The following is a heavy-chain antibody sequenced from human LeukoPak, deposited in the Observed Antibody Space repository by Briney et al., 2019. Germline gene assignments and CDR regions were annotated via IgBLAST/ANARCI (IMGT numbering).Heavy chain of an antibody. D-gene: IGHD2-15*01. CDR2: ISYDGSNK. J-gene: IGHJ6*02. Sequence: PGGSLRLSCAASGFTFSSYAMHWVRQAPGKGLEWVAVISYDGSNKYYADSVKGRFTISRDNSKNTLYLQMSSLRGEDTAIYYCAKPGRYCSGGTCYSNYFFGMDVWGQGTTVTVSS. CDR1: GFTFSSYA. CDR3: AKPGRYCSGGTCYSNYFFGMDV. V-gene: IGHV3-30-3*02.